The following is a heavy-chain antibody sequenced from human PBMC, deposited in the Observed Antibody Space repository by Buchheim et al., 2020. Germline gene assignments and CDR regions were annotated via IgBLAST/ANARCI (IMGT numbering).Heavy chain of an antibody. Sequence: EVQLVESGGGLVQPGGSLRLSCAASGSTFSSYEMNWVRQAPGKGLEWVSYISSSGSTIYYADSVKGRFTISRDNAKNSLYLQMNSLRAEDTAVYYCARVPIESYGWYYFDYWGQGTL. J-gene: IGHJ4*02. CDR3: ARVPIESYGWYYFDY. CDR2: ISSSGSTI. CDR1: GSTFSSYE. V-gene: IGHV3-48*03. D-gene: IGHD5-18*01.